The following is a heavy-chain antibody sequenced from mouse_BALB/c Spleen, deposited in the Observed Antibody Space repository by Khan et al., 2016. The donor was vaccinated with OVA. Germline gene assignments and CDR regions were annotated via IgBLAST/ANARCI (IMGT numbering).Heavy chain of an antibody. J-gene: IGHJ2*01. Sequence: EVELVVPGGGLVQPGGSRKLSCAASGFTFTSYGLHWIRQAPEKGLEWVAYISSDSSTIYYADTVTDRFTIFRDNPQHTLFLQWTSLRSGHTAMYFGATSYVYGYYFDYWGQGTTLTVSS. CDR3: ATSYVYGYYFDY. V-gene: IGHV5-17*02. CDR1: GFTFTSYG. CDR2: ISSDSSTI. D-gene: IGHD1-1*01.